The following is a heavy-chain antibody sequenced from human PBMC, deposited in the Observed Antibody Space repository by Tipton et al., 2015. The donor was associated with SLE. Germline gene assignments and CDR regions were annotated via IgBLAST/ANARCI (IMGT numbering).Heavy chain of an antibody. D-gene: IGHD6-13*01. V-gene: IGHV3-23*01. CDR3: AKDSGGSSSTLDY. CDR1: GFTVSSNY. J-gene: IGHJ4*02. Sequence: SLRLSCAASGFTVSSNYMSWVRQAPGKGLEWVSAISGSGGSTYYADSVKGRFTISRDNSKNTLYLQMNSLRAEDTAVYYCAKDSGGSSSTLDYWGQGTLVTVSS. CDR2: ISGSGGST.